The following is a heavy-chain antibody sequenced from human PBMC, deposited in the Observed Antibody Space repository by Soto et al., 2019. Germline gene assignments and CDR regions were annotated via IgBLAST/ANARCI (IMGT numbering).Heavy chain of an antibody. Sequence: QVQLVQSGAEVKKPGSSVKVSCKASGGTFSSYAISWVRQAPGQGLEWMGGIIPIFGTAHYAQKFQGRVTITADESTSTAYMELSSLRYEDTAVYYCARDDELSGAVHYYDYGMDVWGQGTTVTVSS. CDR2: IIPIFGTA. D-gene: IGHD3-16*02. V-gene: IGHV1-69*01. CDR1: GGTFSSYA. J-gene: IGHJ6*02. CDR3: ARDDELSGAVHYYDYGMDV.